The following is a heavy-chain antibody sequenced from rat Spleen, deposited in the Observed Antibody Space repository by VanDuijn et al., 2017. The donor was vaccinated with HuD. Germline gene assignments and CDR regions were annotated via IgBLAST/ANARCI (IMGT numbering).Heavy chain of an antibody. Sequence: EVQLQESGPGLVKPSQSLSLTCSVTGYSITSNYWVWIRKFPGNKMEWIGHISYSGSTRYNPSLKSRISITRDTSKNQFFLQLNSVTTEDTATYYCASSVGYTYSFFDYWGQGVMVTVSS. CDR2: ISYSGST. J-gene: IGHJ2*01. V-gene: IGHV3-1*01. D-gene: IGHD1-4*01. CDR1: GYSITSNY. CDR3: ASSVGYTYSFFDY.